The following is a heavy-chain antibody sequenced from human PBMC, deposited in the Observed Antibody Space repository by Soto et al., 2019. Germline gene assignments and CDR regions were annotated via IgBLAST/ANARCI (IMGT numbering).Heavy chain of an antibody. CDR1: GGTFSSYA. J-gene: IGHJ6*02. CDR2: IIPIFGTA. CDR3: ARGAGRWLQLEMPRYYGMDV. D-gene: IGHD5-12*01. V-gene: IGHV1-69*01. Sequence: QVQLVQSGAEVKKPGSSVKVSCKASGGTFSSYAISWVRQAPGQGLEWMGGIIPIFGTANYAQKFQGRVTITADESTSTAYMELSSLRSEDTVVYYCARGAGRWLQLEMPRYYGMDVWGQGTTVTVSS.